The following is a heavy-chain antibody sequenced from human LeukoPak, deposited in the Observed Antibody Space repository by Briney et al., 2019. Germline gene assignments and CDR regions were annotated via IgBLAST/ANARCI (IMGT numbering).Heavy chain of an antibody. V-gene: IGHV1-8*01. D-gene: IGHD7-27*01. CDR3: ARAPRSWGFDY. Sequence: GASVKVSCKASGYTFTSYDFNWPRQATGQGPEWMGWMNPNSGATGYAQKFQGRVTMTRSASINTAYMELSSLTSEDTAVYYYARAPRSWGFDYWGQGTLVTVSS. J-gene: IGHJ4*02. CDR2: MNPNSGAT. CDR1: GYTFTSYD.